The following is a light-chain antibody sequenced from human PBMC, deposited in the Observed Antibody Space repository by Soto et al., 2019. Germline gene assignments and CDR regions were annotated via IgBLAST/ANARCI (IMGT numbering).Light chain of an antibody. Sequence: DIQMTQSPSSLSASVGDRVTISCRTSQSISTYLNWYQQRPGNAPKLLISAASSLQSGVPSRFSGSGSGTDFTLTISSLQPEDFAIYYCQQSYNTPFTFGGGTKVEIK. CDR3: QQSYNTPFT. CDR1: QSISTY. V-gene: IGKV1-39*01. J-gene: IGKJ4*01. CDR2: AAS.